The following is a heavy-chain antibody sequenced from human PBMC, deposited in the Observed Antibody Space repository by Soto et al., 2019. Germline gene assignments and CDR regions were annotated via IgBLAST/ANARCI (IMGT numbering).Heavy chain of an antibody. CDR1: GYTFTGYG. CDR3: ARVEYYYGSGSYYHTSYHFDY. Sequence: GASVKVSCKASGYTFTGYGISWVRQAPGQGLEWMGWISAYNGNTNYAQKLQGRVTMTTDTSTSTAYMELRSLRSDDTAVYYCARVEYYYGSGSYYHTSYHFDYWGQGTLVTVSS. V-gene: IGHV1-18*01. J-gene: IGHJ4*02. D-gene: IGHD3-10*01. CDR2: ISAYNGNT.